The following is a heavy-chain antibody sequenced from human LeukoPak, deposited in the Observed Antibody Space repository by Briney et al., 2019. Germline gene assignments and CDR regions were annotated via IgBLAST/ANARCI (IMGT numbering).Heavy chain of an antibody. CDR2: ISHSGST. V-gene: IGHV4-38-2*02. CDR3: ARGGLDYFDS. D-gene: IGHD6-19*01. J-gene: IGHJ4*02. Sequence: SETLSLTCTVSGYSISSGYYWGWIRQPPGKGLEWIATISHSGSTYYNPSLKSQVTISVDTSKNQFSLKLSSVTAADTAVYYCARGGLDYFDSWGQGTLVTVSS. CDR1: GYSISSGYY.